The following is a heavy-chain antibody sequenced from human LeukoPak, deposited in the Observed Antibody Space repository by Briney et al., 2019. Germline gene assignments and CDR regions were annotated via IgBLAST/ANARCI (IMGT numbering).Heavy chain of an antibody. J-gene: IGHJ4*02. CDR1: GYTFTGYY. CDR3: SRYHWPLDY. Sequence: ASVKVSCKASGYTFTGYYMHWVRQAPGQGLEWMGWINPNSGGTNYAQKFQGRVTMTRDTSISTAYMELSGLRSADSAIYYCSRYHWPLDYWGQGTLVTVSS. V-gene: IGHV1-2*02. CDR2: INPNSGGT. D-gene: IGHD1-20*01.